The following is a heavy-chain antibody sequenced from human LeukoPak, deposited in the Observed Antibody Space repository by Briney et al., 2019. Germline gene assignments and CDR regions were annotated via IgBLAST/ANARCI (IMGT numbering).Heavy chain of an antibody. D-gene: IGHD6-19*01. Sequence: PGGSLRLSCAASGFTFSSYEMNWVRQAPGKGLEWVSYISSSGSTIYYADSVKGRFTISRDNAKNSLYLQMNSLRAEDTAVYYCARVWAVAGYYFDYWGQGTLVTVSS. J-gene: IGHJ4*02. CDR3: ARVWAVAGYYFDY. V-gene: IGHV3-48*03. CDR1: GFTFSSYE. CDR2: ISSSGSTI.